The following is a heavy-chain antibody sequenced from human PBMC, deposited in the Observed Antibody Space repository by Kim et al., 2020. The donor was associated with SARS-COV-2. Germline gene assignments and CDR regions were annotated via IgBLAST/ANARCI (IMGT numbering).Heavy chain of an antibody. CDR3: ARDATFRLSGSYYNLSYYFDY. Sequence: ASVKVSCKASGYTFTSYYMHWVRQAPGQGLEWMGIINPSGGSTSYAQKFQGRVTMTRDTSTSTVYMELSSLRSEDTAVYYCARDATFRLSGSYYNLSYYFDYWGQGTLVTVSS. D-gene: IGHD3-10*01. J-gene: IGHJ4*02. CDR2: INPSGGST. V-gene: IGHV1-46*01. CDR1: GYTFTSYY.